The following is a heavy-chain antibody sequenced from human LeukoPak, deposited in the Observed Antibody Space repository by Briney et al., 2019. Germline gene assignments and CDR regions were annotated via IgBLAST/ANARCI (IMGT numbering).Heavy chain of an antibody. CDR3: ARLTAYYYMDV. J-gene: IGHJ6*03. CDR2: IYTSGST. CDR1: GYSISSGYY. Sequence: SETLSLTCTVSGYSISSGYYWGWIRQPPGKGLEWIGRIYTSGSTNYNPSLKSRVTMSVDTSKNQFSLKLSSVTAADTAVYYCARLTAYYYMDVWGKGTTVTVSS. D-gene: IGHD5-18*01. V-gene: IGHV4-38-2*02.